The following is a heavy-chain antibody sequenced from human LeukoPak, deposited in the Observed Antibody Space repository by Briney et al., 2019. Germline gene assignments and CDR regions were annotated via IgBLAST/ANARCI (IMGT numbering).Heavy chain of an antibody. Sequence: PGGSLRLSCAASGFTVKNYYMSWVRQAPGKGLEWVSVIYRNGTTSYADSAKGRFTISRDNSQNTLYLQMNSLRTEDTAVYYCATEGDVLLELEYWGQGTLVTVSS. CDR2: IYRNGTT. D-gene: IGHD3-3*01. J-gene: IGHJ4*01. CDR1: GFTVKNYY. CDR3: ATEGDVLLELEY. V-gene: IGHV3-66*03.